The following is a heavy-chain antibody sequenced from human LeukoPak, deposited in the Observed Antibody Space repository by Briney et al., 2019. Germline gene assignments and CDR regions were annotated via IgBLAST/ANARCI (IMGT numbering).Heavy chain of an antibody. V-gene: IGHV1-2*02. CDR2: INPNSGGT. Sequence: ASVKVSCTASGYTFTGYYMHWVRQAPGQGLEWMGWINPNSGGTNYAQKFQGRVTMTRDTSISTAYMELSRLRSDDTAVYYCARAYGNYDSSGYADYWGQGTLVTVSS. J-gene: IGHJ4*02. CDR1: GYTFTGYY. D-gene: IGHD3-22*01. CDR3: ARAYGNYDSSGYADY.